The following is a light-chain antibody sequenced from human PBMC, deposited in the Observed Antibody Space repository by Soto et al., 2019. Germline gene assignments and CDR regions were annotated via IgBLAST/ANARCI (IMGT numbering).Light chain of an antibody. V-gene: IGKV3-11*01. CDR3: QQRHMWPIT. CDR2: DAS. J-gene: IGKJ5*01. CDR1: QSVSSY. Sequence: IVLTESPAPLSLSPGERATLYCRASQSVSSYLAWYQQKPGQAPRLLIYDASNRATGIPARFSGSGSGTDFTLTISSLEPEDSAVYYCQQRHMWPITFAQGTRLEIK.